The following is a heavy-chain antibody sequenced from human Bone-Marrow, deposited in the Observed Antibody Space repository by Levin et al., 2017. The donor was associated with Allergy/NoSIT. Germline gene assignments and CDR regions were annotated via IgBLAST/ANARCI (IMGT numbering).Heavy chain of an antibody. V-gene: IGHV3-9*01. CDR2: ISWNSGSI. CDR3: AKAQGGWLRRYYFDY. D-gene: IGHD5-12*01. Sequence: GGSLRLSCAASGFTFDDYAMHWVRQAPGKGLEWVSGISWNSGSIGYADSVKGRFTISRDNAKNSLYLQMNSLRAEDTALYYCAKAQGGWLRRYYFDYWGQGTLVTVSS. J-gene: IGHJ4*02. CDR1: GFTFDDYA.